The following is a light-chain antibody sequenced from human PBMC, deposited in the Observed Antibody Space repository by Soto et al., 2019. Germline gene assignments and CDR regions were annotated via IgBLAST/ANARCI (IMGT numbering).Light chain of an antibody. Sequence: QSVLTQPPSVSGAPGQRLTISCTGSSSNIGAGYDVHWYQQLPGTAPKLLIYANTARPSGVPARFSGSKSGTSASLAISGLQTEDEADYYCQSYDSSLRGSVFGTGTKVTVL. CDR1: SSNIGAGYD. CDR2: ANT. CDR3: QSYDSSLRGSV. J-gene: IGLJ1*01. V-gene: IGLV1-40*01.